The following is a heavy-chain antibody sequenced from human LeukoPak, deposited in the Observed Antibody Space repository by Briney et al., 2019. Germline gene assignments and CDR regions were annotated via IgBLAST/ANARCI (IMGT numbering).Heavy chain of an antibody. Sequence: PSETLSLTCTVSGGSITSSGHFWAWIRQPPGKGLEWIASIHYTGSTFYSPSLQSRVTISVDTSKNQFSLNLRSVTATDTAVYYCAREEASAGDYWGQGTLVTVSS. J-gene: IGHJ4*02. CDR1: GGSITSSGHF. V-gene: IGHV4-39*01. CDR3: AREEASAGDY. D-gene: IGHD6-13*01. CDR2: IHYTGST.